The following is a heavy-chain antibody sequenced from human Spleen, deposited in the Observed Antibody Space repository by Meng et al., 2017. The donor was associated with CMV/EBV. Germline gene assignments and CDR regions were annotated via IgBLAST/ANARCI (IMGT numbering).Heavy chain of an antibody. J-gene: IGHJ4*02. CDR3: ARVDKGVWDY. V-gene: IGHV3-66*02. CDR2: IYSGGST. CDR1: GFTVSSNY. D-gene: IGHD5-12*01. Sequence: GESLKISCAASGFTVSSNYMSWVRQAPGKGLEWVSVIYSGGSTYYADSVKGRFTISRDNSKNTLYLQMNSLRAEDTAVYYCARVDKGVWDYWGQGTLVTVSS.